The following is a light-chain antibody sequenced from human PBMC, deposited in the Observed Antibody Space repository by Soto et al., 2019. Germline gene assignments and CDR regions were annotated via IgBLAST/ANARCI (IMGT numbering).Light chain of an antibody. Sequence: IVMTQSPATLSLSPGERATLSCRASQSVSSSYLAWYQQKPGQAPRLFIYASSIRATGIPDRFSGSGSGTDFTLTISRLEPEDFAVYYCQQYGLSPRTFGRGTKVEIK. CDR1: QSVSSSY. CDR2: ASS. V-gene: IGKV3-20*01. CDR3: QQYGLSPRT. J-gene: IGKJ1*01.